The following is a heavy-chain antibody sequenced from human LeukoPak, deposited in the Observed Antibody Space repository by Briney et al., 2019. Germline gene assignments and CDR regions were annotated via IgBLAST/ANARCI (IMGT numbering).Heavy chain of an antibody. J-gene: IGHJ6*02. Sequence: LSLTCAVYGGTFSGYYWSWIRQPPGKRLEWVAVISYDGSNKYYADSVKGRFTISRDNSKNMLYLQMNSLRAEDTAVYYCAKDWGMDSSSWYYYYGMDVWGQGTTVTVSS. D-gene: IGHD6-13*01. V-gene: IGHV3-30*18. CDR2: ISYDGSNK. CDR1: GGTFSGYY. CDR3: AKDWGMDSSSWYYYYGMDV.